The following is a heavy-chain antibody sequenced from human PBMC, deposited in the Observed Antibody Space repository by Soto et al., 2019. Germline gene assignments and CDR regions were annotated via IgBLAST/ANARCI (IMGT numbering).Heavy chain of an antibody. J-gene: IGHJ6*02. D-gene: IGHD5-12*01. CDR3: ARGMATIPYYYYGMDV. Sequence: QVQLQQWGAGLLKPSETLSLTCAVYGGSFSGYYWSWIRQPPGKGLEWIGEINHSGSTNYNPSLKSRVTISVDTSKNQFSLKLSSMTAADTAVYYCARGMATIPYYYYGMDVWGQGTTVTVSS. CDR1: GGSFSGYY. V-gene: IGHV4-34*01. CDR2: INHSGST.